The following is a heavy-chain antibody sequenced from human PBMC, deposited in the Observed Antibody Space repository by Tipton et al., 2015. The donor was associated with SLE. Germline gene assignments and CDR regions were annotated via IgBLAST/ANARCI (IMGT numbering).Heavy chain of an antibody. CDR2: IWYDGSKE. CDR3: TKGGSGWSTDFFDS. Sequence: SLRLSCAASGFTFSSYWMSWVRQAPGKGLEWVAVIWYDGSKEYYTESVKGRFTISRDNSKNTVYLQMNSLRVEDTAMYYCTKGGSGWSTDFFDSWGQGTLVTVSS. J-gene: IGHJ4*02. V-gene: IGHV3-30*18. D-gene: IGHD6-19*01. CDR1: GFTFSSYW.